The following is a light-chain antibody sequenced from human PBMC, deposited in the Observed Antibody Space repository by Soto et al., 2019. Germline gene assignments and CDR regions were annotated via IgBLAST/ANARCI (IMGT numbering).Light chain of an antibody. V-gene: IGKV3-11*01. CDR1: QSVSSY. CDR3: QQRRYWPVT. CDR2: DAS. J-gene: IGKJ1*01. Sequence: EIVLTQSPAILSMSPGERATLSCRASQSVSSYFAWYQQKPGQAPRLLIYDASNRATGVPARFSGSGSGTDSTLTISSLGPEDFAVYYCQQRRYWPVTFGQGTKV.